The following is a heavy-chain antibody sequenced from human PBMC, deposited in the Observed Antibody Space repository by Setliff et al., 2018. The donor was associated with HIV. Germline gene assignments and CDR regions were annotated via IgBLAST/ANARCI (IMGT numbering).Heavy chain of an antibody. J-gene: IGHJ3*01. CDR1: GFTFSSYG. CDR3: AKTWGPKA. Sequence: HPGGSLRLSCAASGFTFSSYGMSWVRQTPGKGLEWVSGITGSGSGILYADSVKGRFTVSRDNSKNTLYLEMNSLRADDTAVYYCAKTWGPKAWGQGTKVTVS. V-gene: IGHV3-23*01. CDR2: ITGSGSGI. D-gene: IGHD7-27*01.